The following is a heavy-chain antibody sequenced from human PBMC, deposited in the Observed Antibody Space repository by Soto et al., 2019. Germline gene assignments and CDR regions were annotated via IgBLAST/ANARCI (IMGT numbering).Heavy chain of an antibody. Sequence: PSETLSLTCTISDGSISSYYWSWIRQPPGKGLEWIGYIYHSGSTYYNPSLKSRVTISVDRSKNQFSLKLSSVTAADTAVYYCARVWGGSNGFDPWGQGTLVTVSS. J-gene: IGHJ5*02. CDR2: IYHSGST. V-gene: IGHV4-59*12. D-gene: IGHD3-16*01. CDR1: DGSISSYY. CDR3: ARVWGGSNGFDP.